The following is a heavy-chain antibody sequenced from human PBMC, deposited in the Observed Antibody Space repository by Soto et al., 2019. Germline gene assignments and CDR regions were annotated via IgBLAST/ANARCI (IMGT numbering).Heavy chain of an antibody. Sequence: QVQLVQSGSEVKKPGSSVRVSCKASGGSINTYAFSWVRQAPGQGLEWMGRIIPILDITKYAQNFQDRVSIIADKSMXXXYXXLSSLRYDDTAVYYCVREPTMVRGVATYYYSGMDVWGQGTTVTVS. CDR3: VREPTMVRGVATYYYSGMDV. CDR1: GGSINTYA. V-gene: IGHV1-69*04. CDR2: IIPILDIT. J-gene: IGHJ6*02. D-gene: IGHD3-10*01.